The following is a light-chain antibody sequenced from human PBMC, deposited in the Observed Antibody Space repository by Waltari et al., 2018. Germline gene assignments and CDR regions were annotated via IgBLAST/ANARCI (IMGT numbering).Light chain of an antibody. CDR2: RES. J-gene: IGKJ1*01. CDR3: QQYGSSPWT. Sequence: DIVLTQSPATVSLSPGEGATLSCRASQSVSSSSLAWYQQKPGQAPRLLIHRESSRATGIPDRFSGSGSGTDFTLTISRLEPEDFAVYYCQQYGSSPWTFGQGTKVEIK. CDR1: QSVSSSS. V-gene: IGKV3-20*01.